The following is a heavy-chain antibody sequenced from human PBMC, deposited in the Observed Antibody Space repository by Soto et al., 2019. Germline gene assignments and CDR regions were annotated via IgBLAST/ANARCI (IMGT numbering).Heavy chain of an antibody. CDR2: ITSKRTTI. V-gene: IGHV3-48*02. D-gene: IGHD3-16*01. CDR1: GFTFTSYS. J-gene: IGHJ5*02. Sequence: VQLVESGGGLVQPGGALRLSCAASGFTFTSYSMNWVRQAPGQGLEWVSDITSKRTTIKYADSVKGRFTVSRDNAKNSLHLQLNSLSDEDTAVEYWAREMGACSDSSCYPGHYDSWGQGTLVTVSS. CDR3: AREMGACSDSSCYPGHYDS.